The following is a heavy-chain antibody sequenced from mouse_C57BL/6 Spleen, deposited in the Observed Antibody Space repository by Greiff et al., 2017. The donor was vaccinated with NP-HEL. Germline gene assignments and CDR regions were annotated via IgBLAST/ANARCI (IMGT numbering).Heavy chain of an antibody. V-gene: IGHV1-82*01. CDR1: GYAFSSSW. Sequence: QVQLQQSGPELVKPGASVKISCKASGYAFSSSWMNWVKQRPGKGLEWIGRIYPGDGDTNYNGKFKGKATLTADKSSSTAYMQLSSLTSEDSAVYFCASGLRRYYAMDYWGQGTSVTVSS. CDR3: ASGLRRYYAMDY. J-gene: IGHJ4*01. D-gene: IGHD2-4*01. CDR2: IYPGDGDT.